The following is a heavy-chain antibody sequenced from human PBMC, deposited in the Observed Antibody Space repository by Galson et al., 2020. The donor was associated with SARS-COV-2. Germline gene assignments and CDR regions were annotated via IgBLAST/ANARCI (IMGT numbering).Heavy chain of an antibody. Sequence: ASVKVSCKASRYTFSTYGITWVRQAPGQGLEWMGWINTNTGNPTYAQGFTGRFVFSLDTSVSTAYLQISSLKAEDTAVYYCARVADTTGSNWFDPWGQGTLVTVSS. J-gene: IGHJ5*02. CDR1: RYTFSTYG. CDR3: ARVADTTGSNWFDP. D-gene: IGHD3-22*01. CDR2: INTNTGNP. V-gene: IGHV7-4-1*02.